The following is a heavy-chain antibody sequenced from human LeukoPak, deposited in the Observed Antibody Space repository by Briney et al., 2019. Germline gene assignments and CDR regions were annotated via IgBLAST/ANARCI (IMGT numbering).Heavy chain of an antibody. J-gene: IGHJ4*01. D-gene: IGHD7-27*01. CDR2: IYTSGST. CDR3: TTGLNWGSAPHDY. V-gene: IGHV4-61*02. CDR1: GGSISSGSYY. Sequence: SETLSLTCTVSGGSISSGSYYWSWIRQPAGKGLEWIGRIYTSGSTNYNPSLKSRVTISVDTSKNQFSLKLSSVTAADTAVYYCTTGLNWGSAPHDYWGQGSLVTVSS.